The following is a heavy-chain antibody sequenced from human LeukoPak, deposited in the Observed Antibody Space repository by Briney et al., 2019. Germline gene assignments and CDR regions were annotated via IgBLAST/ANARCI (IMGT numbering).Heavy chain of an antibody. CDR2: ISAYNGNT. Sequence: AASVKVSCKASGYTFTSYGISWVRQAPGQGLEWMGWISAYNGNTNYAQKLQGRVTMTTDTSTSTAYMELRSLRSDDTAVYYCARGLVGAISGDAFDIWGQGTMVTVSS. D-gene: IGHD1-26*01. CDR1: GYTFTSYG. V-gene: IGHV1-18*01. J-gene: IGHJ3*02. CDR3: ARGLVGAISGDAFDI.